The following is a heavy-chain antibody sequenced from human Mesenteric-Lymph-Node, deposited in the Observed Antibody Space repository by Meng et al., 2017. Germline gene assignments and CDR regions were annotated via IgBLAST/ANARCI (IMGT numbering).Heavy chain of an antibody. CDR1: GYTFTGYY. J-gene: IGHJ3*02. V-gene: IGHV1-2*02. CDR3: ARGGDYYDSSGYYLLYAFGI. D-gene: IGHD3-22*01. CDR2: INPNSGGT. Sequence: ASVKVSCKASGYTFTGYYMHWVRQAPGQGLEWMGWINPNSGGTNYAQKFQGRVTMTRDTSISTAYMELSRLRSDDTAVYYCARGGDYYDSSGYYLLYAFGIWGQGKTV.